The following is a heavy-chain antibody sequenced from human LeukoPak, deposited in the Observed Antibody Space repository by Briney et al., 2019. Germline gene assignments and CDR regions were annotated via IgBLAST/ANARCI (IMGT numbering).Heavy chain of an antibody. D-gene: IGHD2-2*01. CDR3: ARDEVVPAATNYYYYYGMDV. CDR2: ISSSSSYI. V-gene: IGHV3-21*01. CDR1: GFTFSSYS. J-gene: IGHJ6*01. Sequence: GGSLRLSCAASGFTFSSYSMNWVRQAPGKGLEWVSSISSSSSYIYYADSVKGRFTISRDNAKNSLYLQMNSLRAEDTAVYYCARDEVVPAATNYYYYYGMDVWGKGTTVTVSP.